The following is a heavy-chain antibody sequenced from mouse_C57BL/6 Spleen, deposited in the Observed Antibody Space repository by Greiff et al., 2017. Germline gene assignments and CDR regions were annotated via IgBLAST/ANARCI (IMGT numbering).Heavy chain of an antibody. CDR1: GYTFTSYT. Sequence: QVQLQQSGAELARPGASVKMSCKASGYTFTSYTMHWVKQRPGQGLEWIGYINPSSGYTKYNQKFKDKATLTADKSSSTAYMQLSSLTSEDSAVYYCARRRYGYDKDAMDYWGQGTSVTVSS. CDR2: INPSSGYT. V-gene: IGHV1-4*01. D-gene: IGHD2-2*01. CDR3: ARRRYGYDKDAMDY. J-gene: IGHJ4*01.